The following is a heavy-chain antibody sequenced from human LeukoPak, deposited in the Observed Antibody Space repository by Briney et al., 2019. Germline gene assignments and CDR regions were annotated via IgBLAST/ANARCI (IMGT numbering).Heavy chain of an antibody. V-gene: IGHV4-59*01. D-gene: IGHD6-19*01. CDR1: GGSISSYY. J-gene: IGHJ4*02. Sequence: SETLSLTCTVSGGSISSYYWSWIRQPPGKGLEWIGYIYYSGSTNYNPSLKSRVTISVDTSKNQFSLKLSSVTAADTAVYYCARAIAVAGDFDYWGQGTLDTVSS. CDR2: IYYSGST. CDR3: ARAIAVAGDFDY.